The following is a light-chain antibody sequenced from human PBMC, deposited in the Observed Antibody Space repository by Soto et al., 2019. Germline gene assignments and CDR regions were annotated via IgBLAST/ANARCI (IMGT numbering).Light chain of an antibody. V-gene: IGKV2D-29*01. J-gene: IGKJ1*01. CDR2: AVS. Sequence: DIVLTQTPRSLSVTPGQPASISCKSSQSLVFSDGKTYFYWYLQKPGQPPHLLGYAVSNRFSGVPDRFSGSGSGTDFTLRISRVEPEDVGIYYCMQTVAAPWTFGQGTKVEI. CDR3: MQTVAAPWT. CDR1: QSLVFSDGKTY.